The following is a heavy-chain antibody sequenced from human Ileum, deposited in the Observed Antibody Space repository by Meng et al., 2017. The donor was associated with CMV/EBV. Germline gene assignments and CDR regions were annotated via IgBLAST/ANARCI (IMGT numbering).Heavy chain of an antibody. D-gene: IGHD1-7*01. CDR2: ISTDGSVT. V-gene: IGHV3-74*03. Sequence: SCAASGFTFINYWMHWFRQAPGKGLVWVSRISTDGSVTTYADSVKGRFTISRDNAKNTLYLQMTSLRAEDTAVYYCAKVSDWNYGFDPWGQGTLVTVSS. J-gene: IGHJ5*02. CDR3: AKVSDWNYGFDP. CDR1: GFTFINYW.